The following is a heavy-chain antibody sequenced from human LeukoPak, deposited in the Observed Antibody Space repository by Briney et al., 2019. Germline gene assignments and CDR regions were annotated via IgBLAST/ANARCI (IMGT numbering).Heavy chain of an antibody. CDR2: IYHSGST. Sequence: SETLSLTCAVSGGSISSSNWWSWVRQPPGKGLEWIGEIYHSGSTNYNPSLKSRVTISVDKSKNQFSLKLSSVTAADTAVYYCARTEGVVAATPYFDYWGQGTLVTVSS. V-gene: IGHV4-4*02. CDR3: ARTEGVVAATPYFDY. J-gene: IGHJ4*02. CDR1: GGSISSSNW. D-gene: IGHD2-15*01.